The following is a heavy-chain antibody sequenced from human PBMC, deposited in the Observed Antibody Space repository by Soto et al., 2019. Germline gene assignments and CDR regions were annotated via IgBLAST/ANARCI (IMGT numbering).Heavy chain of an antibody. CDR2: INAGNGNT. CDR3: ARPDRPGYSSCWYRSGGAFYI. V-gene: IGHV1-3*01. D-gene: IGHD6-19*01. CDR1: GYTFTSYA. Sequence: ASVKVSCKASGYTFTSYAMHWVRQAPGQRLEWMGWINAGNGNTKYSQKFQGRVTITRDTSASTAYMELSSLRSEDTAVYYCARPDRPGYSSCWYRSGGAFYIWGQGTMVTVSS. J-gene: IGHJ3*02.